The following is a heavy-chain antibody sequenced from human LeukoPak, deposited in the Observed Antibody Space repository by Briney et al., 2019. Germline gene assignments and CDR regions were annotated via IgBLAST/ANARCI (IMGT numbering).Heavy chain of an antibody. CDR3: AKEYYYDSSGLSDY. Sequence: PGDSLRLSCAASGFTLSSYAMSWVRQAPGKGLEWVSGISGSGGTTYFADAVKGRFTISRDNSKNTLYLQMNSLRAEDTAVYYCAKEYYYDSSGLSDYWGQGTLVTVSS. J-gene: IGHJ4*02. CDR1: GFTLSSYA. CDR2: ISGSGGTT. D-gene: IGHD3-22*01. V-gene: IGHV3-23*01.